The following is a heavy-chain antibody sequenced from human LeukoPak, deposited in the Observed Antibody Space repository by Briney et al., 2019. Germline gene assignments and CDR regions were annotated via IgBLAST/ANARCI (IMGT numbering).Heavy chain of an antibody. CDR3: AKDYGSYGAGWLDF. D-gene: IGHD3-10*01. CDR1: GFNFSTYT. CDR2: ITTSSDTI. J-gene: IGHJ4*02. V-gene: IGHV3-48*01. Sequence: GGSLRLSCAASGFNFSTYTMNWVRQAPGKGLEWLSYITTSSDTIYYADSVKGRFTISRDNANNSLYLQMNSLTAEDTAVYYGAKDYGSYGAGWLDFWGRGPLVTVSS.